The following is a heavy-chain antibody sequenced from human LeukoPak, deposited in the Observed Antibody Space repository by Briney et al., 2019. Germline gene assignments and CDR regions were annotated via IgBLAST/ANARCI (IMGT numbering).Heavy chain of an antibody. D-gene: IGHD4-17*01. CDR2: ISYDGSNK. J-gene: IGHJ1*01. Sequence: GGSLRLSCAASGFTFSSCGMHWVRQAPGKGLEWVAVISYDGSNKYYAGSVKGRFTISRDNSKNTLYLQLSSLRLEDTAVYYCVKEVIHDYGDYGGYFQHWGHGTQVTVFS. CDR3: VKEVIHDYGDYGGYFQH. V-gene: IGHV3-30*18. CDR1: GFTFSSCG.